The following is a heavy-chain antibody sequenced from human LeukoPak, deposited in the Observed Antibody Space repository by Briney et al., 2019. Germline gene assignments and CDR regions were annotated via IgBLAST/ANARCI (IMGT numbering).Heavy chain of an antibody. CDR1: GGTFSSYA. J-gene: IGHJ4*02. Sequence: ASVKVSCKASGGTFSSYAISWVRQAPGQGLEWMGGIIPIFGTANYAQKFQGRVTITADESTSTAYMELSSLRSEDTAVYYCARGGLRYFDGLTFYFDYWGQGTLVTVSS. D-gene: IGHD3-9*01. CDR3: ARGGLRYFDGLTFYFDY. V-gene: IGHV1-69*13. CDR2: IIPIFGTA.